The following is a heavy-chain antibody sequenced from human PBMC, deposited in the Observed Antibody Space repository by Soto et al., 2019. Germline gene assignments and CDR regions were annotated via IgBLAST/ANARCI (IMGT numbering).Heavy chain of an antibody. V-gene: IGHV4-31*03. CDR1: GGSISSGGYY. D-gene: IGHD2-8*01. Sequence: QVQLQESGPGLVKPSQTLSLTCTVSGGSISSGGYYWSWIRQHPGKGLEWIGYIYYSGSTYYNPSLTNRVTISVDTSKNPFSRNMSSVRAADTAVYYCARCTGTNRFYYYHMYGWGKGTTVTVSS. CDR2: IYYSGST. CDR3: ARCTGTNRFYYYHMYG. J-gene: IGHJ6*03.